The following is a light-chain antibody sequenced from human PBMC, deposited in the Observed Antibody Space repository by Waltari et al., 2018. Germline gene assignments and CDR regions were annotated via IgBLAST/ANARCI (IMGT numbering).Light chain of an antibody. CDR2: KAN. Sequence: QTVVTQEPSLSVSPGGTVTLTCALSSCSVSFTSYAPWYQQTPGQPPPTLMSKANSRSSGVPDRCSGSILGNKAALTITGAQAEDESDYYCALYMGSGIWVFGGGTKLTVL. J-gene: IGLJ3*02. V-gene: IGLV8-61*01. CDR3: ALYMGSGIWV. CDR1: SCSVSFTSY.